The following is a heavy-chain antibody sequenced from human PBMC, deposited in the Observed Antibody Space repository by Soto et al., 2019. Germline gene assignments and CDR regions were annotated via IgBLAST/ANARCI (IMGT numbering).Heavy chain of an antibody. CDR3: ARQQS. CDR1: GFTFSSHW. Sequence: GGSLRLSCVASGFTFSSHWMSWVRQAPGKGLEWVANIKQDGSEKYYVDSVKGRFTISRDNAKNSLYLQMNSLRAEDTAVYYCARQQSCGQGTLVTVSS. V-gene: IGHV3-7*01. CDR2: IKQDGSEK. D-gene: IGHD6-13*01. J-gene: IGHJ5*02.